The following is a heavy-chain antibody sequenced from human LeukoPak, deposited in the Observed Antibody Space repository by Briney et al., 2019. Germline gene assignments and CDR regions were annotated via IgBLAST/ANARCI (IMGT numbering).Heavy chain of an antibody. CDR2: INAGNGNT. Sequence: ASVKVSCKASGYTFTSYAMHWVRQAPGQRLEWMGWINAGNGNTKYSQKFQGRVTITRDTSASTAYMELSSLRSEDTAVYYCARDPAYSSGWHYYHYYGMDVWGQGTTVTVSS. D-gene: IGHD6-19*01. CDR3: ARDPAYSSGWHYYHYYGMDV. V-gene: IGHV1-3*01. CDR1: GYTFTSYA. J-gene: IGHJ6*02.